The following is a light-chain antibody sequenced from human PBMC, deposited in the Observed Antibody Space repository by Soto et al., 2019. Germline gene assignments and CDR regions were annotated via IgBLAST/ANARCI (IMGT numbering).Light chain of an antibody. CDR2: RND. Sequence: QSVLTQPPSASGTPGQRVSISCSGSSSNIGRNYVYWYQKVPGMAPKLLVYRNDQRPYGVPAVFSGSKSGTSASLAIRRLRSEEEADYFCSTWDASLSGIIFGGGTKVTVL. V-gene: IGLV1-47*01. CDR3: STWDASLSGII. J-gene: IGLJ2*01. CDR1: SSNIGRNY.